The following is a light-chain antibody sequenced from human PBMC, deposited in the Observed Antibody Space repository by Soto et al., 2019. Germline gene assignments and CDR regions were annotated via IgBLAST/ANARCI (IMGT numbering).Light chain of an antibody. CDR1: QSISSY. V-gene: IGKV1-39*01. CDR2: AAS. CDR3: QTSYSTPYP. Sequence: DIQMTQSPSSLSASVGDRVTITCRASQSISSYLNWYQQKPGKAPKLLIYAASSLQSGVPSRFSGSGSGTDFTLTISSLQPEDFATYYCQTSYSTPYPFGQGTKLEIK. J-gene: IGKJ2*01.